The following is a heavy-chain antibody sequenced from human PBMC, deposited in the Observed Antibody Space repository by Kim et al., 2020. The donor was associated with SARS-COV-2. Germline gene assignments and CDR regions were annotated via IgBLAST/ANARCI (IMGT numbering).Heavy chain of an antibody. D-gene: IGHD5-18*01. V-gene: IGHV3-74*01. Sequence: GGSLRLSCAASGFTFSSYWMHWVRQAPGKGLVWVSRINSDGSSTSYADSVKGRFTISRDNAKNTLYLQMNSLRAEDTAVYYCARDGKRGYSYGFFSYGMDVWGQGTTVTVSS. J-gene: IGHJ6*02. CDR1: GFTFSSYW. CDR2: INSDGSST. CDR3: ARDGKRGYSYGFFSYGMDV.